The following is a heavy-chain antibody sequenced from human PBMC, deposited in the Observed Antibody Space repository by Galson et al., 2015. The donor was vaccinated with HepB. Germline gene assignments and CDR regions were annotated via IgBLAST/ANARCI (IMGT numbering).Heavy chain of an antibody. Sequence: SLRLSCAASGFTFSSYGMHWVRQAPGKGLEWVAVISYDGSNTYYADSVKGRFTISRDNSKNTLYLQMNSLRAEDTAVYYCANDRVAVAGREAPVYFDSWGQGTLVTVSS. CDR3: ANDRVAVAGREAPVYFDS. D-gene: IGHD6-19*01. CDR2: ISYDGSNT. J-gene: IGHJ4*02. V-gene: IGHV3-30*18. CDR1: GFTFSSYG.